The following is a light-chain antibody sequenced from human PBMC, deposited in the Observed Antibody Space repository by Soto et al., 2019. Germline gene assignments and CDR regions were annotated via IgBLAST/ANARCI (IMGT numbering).Light chain of an antibody. J-gene: IGKJ5*01. CDR3: QKHNSFSIT. V-gene: IGKV1-5*03. CDR1: ESISRW. CDR2: KAS. Sequence: DIQMTQSPSTLSASVGDRVTLTCRASESISRWLAWYQQQPRKDDKLLIYKASTLESGVPSRFSGSGAGTEFTLPTNSLQADEFATYYCQKHNSFSITLGHGTRLEIK.